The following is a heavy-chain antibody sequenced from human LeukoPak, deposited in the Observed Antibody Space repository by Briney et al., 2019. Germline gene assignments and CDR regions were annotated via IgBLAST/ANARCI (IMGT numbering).Heavy chain of an antibody. D-gene: IGHD4-17*01. CDR3: AKSATTVTSNFDY. V-gene: IGHV3-23*01. CDR2: ISRSGVVT. Sequence: GGALRLSCAASGFTFSSHGMSWVRQAPGKGLEWVSGISRSGVVTFSADSVRGRFTISRDNSKNTVYLQMNSLRAEDTAVYYCAKSATTVTSNFDYWGQGTLVTVSS. CDR1: GFTFSSHG. J-gene: IGHJ4*02.